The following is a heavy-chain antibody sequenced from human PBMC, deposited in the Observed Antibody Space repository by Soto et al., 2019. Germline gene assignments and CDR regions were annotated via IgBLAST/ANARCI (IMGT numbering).Heavy chain of an antibody. Sequence: SETLSLTCTVSGGSVSNRSYYWGWIRQPPGQGLEWIGSIYYSGSTSYNPSLKSRVTISVDTSKNQFSLKLTSVTAADTAVYYCARPIAAAAVWFDPWGQGTLVTVSS. CDR2: IYYSGST. CDR3: ARPIAAAAVWFDP. D-gene: IGHD6-13*01. J-gene: IGHJ5*02. V-gene: IGHV4-39*01. CDR1: GGSVSNRSYY.